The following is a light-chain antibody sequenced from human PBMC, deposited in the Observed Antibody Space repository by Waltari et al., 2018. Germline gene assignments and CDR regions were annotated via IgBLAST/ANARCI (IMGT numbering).Light chain of an antibody. J-gene: IGLJ3*02. V-gene: IGLV7-43*01. Sequence: QTVVTQEPSLTVSPGGTITLTCASTTGVVTSGDYPYWFQQKPGQAPRTLIYDATNKHSWTPARFSGSLLGDKAALTLSAVQPEDEAKYYCLLHYGGIWVFGGGTKLTVL. CDR1: TGVVTSGDY. CDR2: DAT. CDR3: LLHYGGIWV.